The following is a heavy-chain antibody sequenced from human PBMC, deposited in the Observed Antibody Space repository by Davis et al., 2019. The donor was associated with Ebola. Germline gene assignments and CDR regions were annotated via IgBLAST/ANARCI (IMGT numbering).Heavy chain of an antibody. CDR3: ACNGGFVVVPADLPTDYYYGMDV. V-gene: IGHV4-34*01. D-gene: IGHD2-2*01. J-gene: IGHJ6*02. CDR2: INHSGST. CDR1: GGSFSGYY. Sequence: SETLSLTCAVYGGSFSGYYWSWIRQPPGRGLEWIGEINHSGSTNYNPSLKSRVTISVDTSKNQFSLKLSSVTAADTAVYYCACNGGFVVVPADLPTDYYYGMDVWGQGTTVTVSS.